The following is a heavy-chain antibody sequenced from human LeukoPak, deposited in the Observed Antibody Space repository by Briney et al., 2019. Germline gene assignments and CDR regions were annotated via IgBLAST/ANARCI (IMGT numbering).Heavy chain of an antibody. CDR3: ARGGVASSAAFDY. CDR2: ISYDGSNK. J-gene: IGHJ4*02. Sequence: GRSLRLSCAASGFTFSSYAMHWVRQAPGKGLEWVAVISYDGSNKYYADSVKGRFTISRDNSKNTLYLQMNSLRAEDTAVYYCARGGVASSAAFDYWGQGTLVTVSS. V-gene: IGHV3-30-3*01. D-gene: IGHD6-19*01. CDR1: GFTFSSYA.